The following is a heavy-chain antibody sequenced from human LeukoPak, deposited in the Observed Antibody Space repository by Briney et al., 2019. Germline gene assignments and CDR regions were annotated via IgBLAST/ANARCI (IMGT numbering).Heavy chain of an antibody. CDR3: ARDHIAVAGIDY. CDR2: IWYDGSNK. CDR1: GFTFSSYG. J-gene: IGHJ4*02. Sequence: GESLRLSCAASGFTFSSYGMHWVRQAPGKGLEWVAVIWYDGSNKYYADSVKGRFTISRDNSKNTLYLQMNSLRAEDTAVYYCARDHIAVAGIDYWGQGTLVTVSS. D-gene: IGHD6-19*01. V-gene: IGHV3-33*01.